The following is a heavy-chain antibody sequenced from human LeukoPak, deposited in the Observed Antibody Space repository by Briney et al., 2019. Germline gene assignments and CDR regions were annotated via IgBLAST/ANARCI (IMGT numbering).Heavy chain of an antibody. D-gene: IGHD6-19*01. CDR2: IWYDGSNK. V-gene: IGHV3-33*01. CDR1: GFTFSSYG. Sequence: PGGSLRLSCAASGFTFSSYGMHWVRQAPGKGVEWVAVIWYDGSNKYYADSVKGRFTISRDNSKNTLYLQMNSLRAEDTAVYYCARDRVSIAVAGTVVFDPWGQGTLVTVSS. J-gene: IGHJ5*02. CDR3: ARDRVSIAVAGTVVFDP.